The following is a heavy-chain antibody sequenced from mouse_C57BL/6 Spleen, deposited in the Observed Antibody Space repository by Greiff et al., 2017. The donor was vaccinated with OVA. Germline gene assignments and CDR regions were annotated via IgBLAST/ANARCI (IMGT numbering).Heavy chain of an antibody. CDR3: ARWSLITTVVDY. V-gene: IGHV1-50*01. D-gene: IGHD1-1*01. CDR2: IDPSDSYT. CDR1: GYTFTSYW. J-gene: IGHJ2*01. Sequence: LQQPGAELVKPGASVKLSCKASGYTFTSYWMQWVKQRPGQGLEWIGEIDPSDSYTNYNQKFKGKATLTVDTSSSTAYMQLSSLTSEDSAVYYCARWSLITTVVDYWGQGTTLTVSS.